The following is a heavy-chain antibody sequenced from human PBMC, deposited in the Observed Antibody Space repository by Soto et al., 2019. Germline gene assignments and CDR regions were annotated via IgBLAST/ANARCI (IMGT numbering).Heavy chain of an antibody. CDR3: ARAESSSWSNYYYYGMDV. CDR1: GGSISSGGYY. Sequence: SETLSLTCTVSGGSISSGGYYWSWIRQHPGKGLEWIGYIYYSGSTNYNPSLKSRVTISVDTSKNQFSLKLSSVTAADTAVYYCARAESSSWSNYYYYGMDVWGQGTTVTVSS. D-gene: IGHD6-13*01. V-gene: IGHV4-61*08. J-gene: IGHJ6*02. CDR2: IYYSGST.